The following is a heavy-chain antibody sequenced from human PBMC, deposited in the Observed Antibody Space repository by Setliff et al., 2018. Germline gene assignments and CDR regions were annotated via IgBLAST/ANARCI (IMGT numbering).Heavy chain of an antibody. CDR3: ALEYSNSSPTVYYYMDV. J-gene: IGHJ6*03. CDR1: GGLFNSFS. V-gene: IGHV1-69*06. D-gene: IGHD6-6*01. Sequence: SVKVSCKASGGLFNSFSITWVRQAPGQGLEWMGRIIPLFETTNYVEKFQGRVTITADKSTSTAYMELSRLTSEDTAVYYCALEYSNSSPTVYYYMDVWGKGTTVTVSS. CDR2: IIPLFETT.